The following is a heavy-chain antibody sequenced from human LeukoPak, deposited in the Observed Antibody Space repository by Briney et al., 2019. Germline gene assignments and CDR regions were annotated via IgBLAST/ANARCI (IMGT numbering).Heavy chain of an antibody. J-gene: IGHJ4*02. CDR3: ASLGIAAAGRVDY. D-gene: IGHD6-13*01. CDR1: GGSINNYY. CDR2: IYYSGST. Sequence: SETLSLTCTVSGGSINNYYWSWIRQPPGKGLEWIGYIYYSGSTYYNPSLKSRVTISVDTSKNQFSLKLSSVTAADTAVYYCASLGIAAAGRVDYWGQGTLVTVSS. V-gene: IGHV4-59*08.